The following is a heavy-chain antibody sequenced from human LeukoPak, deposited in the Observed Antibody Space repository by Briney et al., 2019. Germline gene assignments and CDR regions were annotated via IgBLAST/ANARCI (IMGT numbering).Heavy chain of an antibody. CDR1: GGSISSYY. D-gene: IGHD3-3*01. Sequence: PSETLSLTCTVSGGSISSYYWSWIRQPAGKGLEWIGRIYTSGSTNYNPSLKSRVTMSVDTSKNQFSLKLGSVTAADTAVYYCARGSPWYYDFWSGYRPDYMDVWGKGTTVTVSS. CDR2: IYTSGST. J-gene: IGHJ6*03. CDR3: ARGSPWYYDFWSGYRPDYMDV. V-gene: IGHV4-4*07.